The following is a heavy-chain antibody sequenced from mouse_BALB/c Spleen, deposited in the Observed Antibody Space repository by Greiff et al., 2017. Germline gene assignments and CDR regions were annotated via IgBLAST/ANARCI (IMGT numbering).Heavy chain of an antibody. CDR2: ISSGSSTI. D-gene: IGHD3-1*01. V-gene: IGHV5-17*02. J-gene: IGHJ4*01. CDR1: GFTFSSFG. Sequence: EVMLVESGGGLVQPGGSRKLSCAASGFTFSSFGMHWVRQAPEKGLEWVAYISSGSSTIYYADTVKGRFTISRDNPKNTLFLQMTSLRSEDTAMYYCARRSSGYDYYAMDYWGQGTSVTVSS. CDR3: ARRSSGYDYYAMDY.